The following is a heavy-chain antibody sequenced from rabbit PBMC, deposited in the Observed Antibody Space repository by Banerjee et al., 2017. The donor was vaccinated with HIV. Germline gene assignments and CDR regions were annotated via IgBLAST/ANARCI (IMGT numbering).Heavy chain of an antibody. D-gene: IGHD7-1*01. Sequence: QEQLEESGGGLVKPGASPTLTCKASGFDLSNYDMCWVRQAPGKGLEWIACIYTGTVSDRTYYASWAKGRFTISKTSSTTVTLQMTSVTVADTATYFCARETWGSTGNYGLWGPGTLVTVS. CDR1: GFDLSNYD. V-gene: IGHV1S45*01. J-gene: IGHJ4*01. CDR2: IYTGTVSDRT. CDR3: ARETWGSTGNYGL.